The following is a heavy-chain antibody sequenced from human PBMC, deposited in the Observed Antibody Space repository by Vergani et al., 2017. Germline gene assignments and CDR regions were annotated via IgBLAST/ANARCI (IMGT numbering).Heavy chain of an antibody. D-gene: IGHD1-26*01. CDR1: GYIFNRYY. Sequence: HVQLVQSGGEVKKPGASVTLFCKASGYIFNRYYMHWVRQAPGQGLEWVGIINPSGGSTSYAQKFQCRVTMTRDTSTSTVYMELSSLRSEDTSVYYFAFSGITKSPYIDYWGQGTLVTVSS. CDR2: INPSGGST. J-gene: IGHJ4*02. V-gene: IGHV1-46*02. CDR3: AFSGITKSPYIDY.